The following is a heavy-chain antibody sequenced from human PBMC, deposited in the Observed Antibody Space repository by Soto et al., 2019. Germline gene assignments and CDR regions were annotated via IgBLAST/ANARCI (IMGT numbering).Heavy chain of an antibody. D-gene: IGHD2-21*01. CDR3: ARWRDAASLFCAPPGMDV. J-gene: IGHJ6*02. CDR2: IGPITGGT. V-gene: IGHV1-2*02. Sequence: ASVKVSCKASGYNFGAYYTYWVRQAPGRALEWLGLIGPITGGTDSEGRLRDRVTMGRVPSSNTASMELRRLGSDGPAIYFCARWRDAASLFCAPPGMDVWGQGTPVTVSS. CDR1: GYNFGAYY.